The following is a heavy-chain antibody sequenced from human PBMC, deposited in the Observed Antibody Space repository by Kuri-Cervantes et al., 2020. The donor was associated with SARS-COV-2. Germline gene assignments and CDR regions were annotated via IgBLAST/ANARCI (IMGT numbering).Heavy chain of an antibody. V-gene: IGHV5-51*01. CDR2: VYPYDSDI. CDR1: GFSFSSYW. Sequence: ESLKISCKTSGFSFSSYWIAWVRQMPGKGLEWMGFVYPYDSDIRYSPSFQGQVTISAAKAISTAYLQWSSLKASDTAMYYCARVIPASLGGGYFDYWGQGTLVTVSS. D-gene: IGHD2-2*01. J-gene: IGHJ4*02. CDR3: ARVIPASLGGGYFDY.